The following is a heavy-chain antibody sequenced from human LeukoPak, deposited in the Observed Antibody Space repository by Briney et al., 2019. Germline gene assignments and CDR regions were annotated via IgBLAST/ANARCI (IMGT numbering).Heavy chain of an antibody. Sequence: SETLSLTCAVYGGSFSGYYWSWIRQPPGKGLEWSGEINHSGSTNYNPSLKSRVTISLDTSKNQFSLKLTSVTAADTAVYYCAREGIAAAAIDYWGQGNLVTVSS. D-gene: IGHD6-13*01. CDR2: INHSGST. J-gene: IGHJ4*02. V-gene: IGHV4-34*01. CDR3: AREGIAAAAIDY. CDR1: GGSFSGYY.